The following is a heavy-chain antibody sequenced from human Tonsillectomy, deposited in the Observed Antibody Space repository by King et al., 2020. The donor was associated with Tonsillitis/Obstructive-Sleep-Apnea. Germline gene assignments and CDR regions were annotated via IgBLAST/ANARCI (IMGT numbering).Heavy chain of an antibody. D-gene: IGHD2-2*03. CDR2: INHSGST. CDR3: ARGGSGGYCSSTSCYRRSYYYGMDV. V-gene: IGHV4-34*01. J-gene: IGHJ6*02. Sequence: VQLQQWGAGLLKPSETLSLTCAVYGWSFSGYYWSWIRQPPGKGLEWIGEINHSGSTNYNPSLKSRVTISVDTSKNQFSLKLSSVTAADTAVYYCARGGSGGYCSSTSCYRRSYYYGMDVWGQGTTVTVSS. CDR1: GWSFSGYY.